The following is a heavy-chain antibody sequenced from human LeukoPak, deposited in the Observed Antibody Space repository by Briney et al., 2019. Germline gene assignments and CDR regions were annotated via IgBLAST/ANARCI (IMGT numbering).Heavy chain of an antibody. CDR3: ATTPNDFWSGYPLYFDY. CDR1: GFTFSDYY. D-gene: IGHD3-3*01. Sequence: GGSLRLSCAASGFTFSDYYMSWIRQAPGKGLEWVSYISSSGSTIYYADSVKGRFTISRDNAKNSLYLQMNSLRAEDTAVYYCATTPNDFWSGYPLYFDYWGQGTLVTVSS. V-gene: IGHV3-11*01. J-gene: IGHJ4*02. CDR2: ISSSGSTI.